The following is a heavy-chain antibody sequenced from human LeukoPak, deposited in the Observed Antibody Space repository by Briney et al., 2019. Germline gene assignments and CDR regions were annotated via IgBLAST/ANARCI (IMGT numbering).Heavy chain of an antibody. J-gene: IGHJ4*02. CDR2: IWYDGSNK. V-gene: IGHV3-33*08. D-gene: IGHD3-3*01. CDR1: GFTFSSYA. CDR3: ARDRRDFGVVSYYFDY. Sequence: GGSLRLSCAASGFTFSSYAMHWVRQAPGKGLEWVAVIWYDGSNKYYADSVKGRFTISRDNSKNTLYLQMNSLRAEDTAVYYCARDRRDFGVVSYYFDYWGQGTLVTVSS.